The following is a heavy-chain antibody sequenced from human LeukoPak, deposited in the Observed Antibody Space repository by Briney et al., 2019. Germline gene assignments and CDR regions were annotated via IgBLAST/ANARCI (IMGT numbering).Heavy chain of an antibody. D-gene: IGHD6-13*01. J-gene: IGHJ4*02. Sequence: QTLSLTCAISGDSVSSDTAAWNWIRQSPSRGLEWLGRTYYRSQWGHDFAFFVKNRIRVDADTSRNQFSLHLNSVTPEDTAIYYCTRQPDQQPASFDSWGQGTLVTVSS. CDR2: TYYRSQWGH. CDR3: TRQPDQQPASFDS. V-gene: IGHV6-1*01. CDR1: GDSVSSDTAA.